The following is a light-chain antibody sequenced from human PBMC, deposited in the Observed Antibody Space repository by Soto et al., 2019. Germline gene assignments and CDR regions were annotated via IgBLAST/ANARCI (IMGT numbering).Light chain of an antibody. CDR1: QSISNK. CDR3: QHYNSYSEA. Sequence: DIQMTQSPSTLSASVGYRFTITCRASQSISNKLAWYQQKAGKAPKVLIYDASTLESGVPSRFSGSGSGTEFTLTISSLQPDDFATYYCQHYNSYSEAFGQGTKV. V-gene: IGKV1-5*01. J-gene: IGKJ1*01. CDR2: DAS.